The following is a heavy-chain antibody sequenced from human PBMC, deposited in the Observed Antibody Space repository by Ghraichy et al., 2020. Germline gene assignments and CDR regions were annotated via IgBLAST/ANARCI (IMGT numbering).Heavy chain of an antibody. J-gene: IGHJ4*02. Sequence: SETLSLTCAVYSGSFSAHYWSWIRQPPGKGLEWIGEIQHIGCSSTNYNASLRNRVTISVDPSKNQFSLKLTSVTAADTGVYYCARATFYSSETPVIASWGQGNLVTVSS. D-gene: IGHD6-19*01. CDR3: ARATFYSSETPVIAS. V-gene: IGHV4-34*01. CDR1: SGSFSAHY. CDR2: IQHIGCSST.